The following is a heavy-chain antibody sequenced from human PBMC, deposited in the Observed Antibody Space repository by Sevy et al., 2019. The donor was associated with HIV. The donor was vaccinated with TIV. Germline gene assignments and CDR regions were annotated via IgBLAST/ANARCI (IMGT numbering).Heavy chain of an antibody. V-gene: IGHV3-15*01. CDR2: IKSEFDGGAI. CDR3: ITDPAYRGYDEEVINYYFYGMDV. CDR1: GITFSNGW. D-gene: IGHD5-12*01. J-gene: IGHJ6*02. Sequence: GGSLRLSCAASGITFSNGWMSWIRQAPGKGLEWVGRIKSEFDGGAIDYAAPVKGRFSISSEDSKTTVYLQMNSLKTDDTAVYYCITDPAYRGYDEEVINYYFYGMDVWGQGTTVTVSS.